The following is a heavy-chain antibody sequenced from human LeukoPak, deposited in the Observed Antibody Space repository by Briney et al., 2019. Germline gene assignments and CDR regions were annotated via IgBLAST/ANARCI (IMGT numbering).Heavy chain of an antibody. V-gene: IGHV4-4*07. D-gene: IGHD1-26*01. CDR1: GGSISSYY. J-gene: IGHJ4*02. Sequence: SETLSLTCTVSGGSISSYYWSWIRQPAGKGLEWIGRIYTSGSTNYNPSLKSRVTMSVDTSKNQFSLKLSSVTAADTAVYYCARGGWELKQGTFDYWGQGTLVTVSS. CDR3: ARGGWELKQGTFDY. CDR2: IYTSGST.